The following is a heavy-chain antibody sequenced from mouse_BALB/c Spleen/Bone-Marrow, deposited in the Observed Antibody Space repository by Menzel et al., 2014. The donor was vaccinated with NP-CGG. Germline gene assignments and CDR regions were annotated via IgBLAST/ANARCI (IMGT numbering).Heavy chain of an antibody. Sequence: EVMLVESGGGLVQPGGSLKFSCTASGFNFRKSCMHWVRQAPGKGLEWIGKINPDSSTINYTPSLKDKFIISRDNAKNTQYLQMSKVRSEDTAIYDGARLGYYGSFAFWGQGTPVTVSA. CDR3: ARLGYYGSFAF. V-gene: IGHV4-1*02. CDR2: INPDSSTI. CDR1: GFNFRKSC. J-gene: IGHJ3*01. D-gene: IGHD1-2*01.